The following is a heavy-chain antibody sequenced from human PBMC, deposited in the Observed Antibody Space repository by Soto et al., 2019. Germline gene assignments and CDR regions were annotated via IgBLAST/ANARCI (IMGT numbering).Heavy chain of an antibody. Sequence: SGPTLVNPTRTLTLTCTFSGFSLTTSGVGVGWIRQPPGKALEWLALIDWDDDKYYSTSLKTRLTISKDTSKNQVVLTMTNMDPVDTATYYCARTRFYDILTGYPYYYYYYGMDVWGQGATVTVS. CDR2: IDWDDDK. J-gene: IGHJ6*02. CDR1: GFSLTTSGVG. D-gene: IGHD3-9*01. CDR3: ARTRFYDILTGYPYYYYYYGMDV. V-gene: IGHV2-70*01.